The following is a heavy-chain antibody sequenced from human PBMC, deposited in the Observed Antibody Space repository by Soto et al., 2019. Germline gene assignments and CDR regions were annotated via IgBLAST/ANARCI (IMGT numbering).Heavy chain of an antibody. J-gene: IGHJ6*03. CDR2: IRSKAYGGTT. CDR3: TRETWIQLLIYYYYYMDV. CDR1: GFTFGDYA. V-gene: IGHV3-49*03. Sequence: GGSLRLSCTASGFTFGDYAMSWFRQAPGKGLEWVGFIRSKAYGGTTEYAASVKGRFTISRDDSKSIAYLQMNSLKTEDTAVYYCTRETWIQLLIYYYYYMDVWGKGTTVTVSS. D-gene: IGHD5-18*01.